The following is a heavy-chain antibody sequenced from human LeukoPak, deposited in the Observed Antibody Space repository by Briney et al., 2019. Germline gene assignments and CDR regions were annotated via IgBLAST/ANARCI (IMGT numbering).Heavy chain of an antibody. Sequence: PGGSLRLSCAASAFTFSNYWMSWVRQAPGKGLEWVANIKEDGSEINYVDSVKGRFTISRDNAKNSLYLQMNSLRAEDTAVYYCARETSGYYYYMDVWGKGTTVTVSS. CDR3: ARETSGYYYYMDV. CDR2: IKEDGSEI. CDR1: AFTFSNYW. V-gene: IGHV3-7*01. J-gene: IGHJ6*03.